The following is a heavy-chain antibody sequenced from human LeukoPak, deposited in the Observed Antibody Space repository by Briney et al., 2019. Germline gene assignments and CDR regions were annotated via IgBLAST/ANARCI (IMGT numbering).Heavy chain of an antibody. Sequence: ASVKVSCKGSGYTFSNYGINWVRQVPGQRLEWMGWIGAYNGYTIYADNLQGRVTVTTDTSTSTAHMELRSLRSDDTAVYYCARDLRRDESSNYYYIGWFDLWGQGTLVTVSS. J-gene: IGHJ5*01. CDR3: ARDLRRDESSNYYYIGWFDL. CDR1: GYTFSNYG. D-gene: IGHD3-22*01. V-gene: IGHV1-18*01. CDR2: IGAYNGYT.